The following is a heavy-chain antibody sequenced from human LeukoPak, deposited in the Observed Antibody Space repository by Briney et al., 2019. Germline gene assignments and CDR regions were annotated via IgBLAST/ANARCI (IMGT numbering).Heavy chain of an antibody. CDR3: ARADCSSSTCYLRRSWFDP. Sequence: GGSLRLSCTASGFTLSNYDMNWVRQAPGQGLEWVSSISTSSRYIYYKDSVRGRFTISWDDAKNSLYLEMNSLRAEDTAVYYCARADCSSSTCYLRRSWFDPWGQGTLVTVSS. CDR1: GFTLSNYD. D-gene: IGHD2-2*01. J-gene: IGHJ5*02. CDR2: ISTSSRYI. V-gene: IGHV3-21*01.